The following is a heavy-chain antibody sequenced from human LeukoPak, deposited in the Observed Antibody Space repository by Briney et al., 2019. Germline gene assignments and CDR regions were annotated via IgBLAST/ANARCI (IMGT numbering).Heavy chain of an antibody. CDR3: ARAGRADGDYHYFEY. CDR1: GVIFNNFA. D-gene: IGHD4-17*01. J-gene: IGHJ4*02. V-gene: IGHV3-30-3*01. CDR2: ISYDGSNK. Sequence: GGSLRLTCAASGVIFNNFAFHWVRQAPGKGLEWVAAISYDGSNKYYADSVRGRLTISRDNSKNTLYLQMSSLRAEDTAVYYCARAGRADGDYHYFEYWGQGTLVTVSS.